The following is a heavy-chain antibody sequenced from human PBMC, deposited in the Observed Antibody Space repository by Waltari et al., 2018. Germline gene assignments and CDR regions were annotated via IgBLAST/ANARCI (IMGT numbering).Heavy chain of an antibody. D-gene: IGHD6-6*01. Sequence: EVQLVESGGGLVQPGGSLRLSCAASGFTFSSYWMSWFRQAPGKGLEWLANIKQDGSENYYVDSVKGRFTISRDNAKNSLYLQMNSLRSEDTAVYYCATEPYSSSYYFDYWGQGTLVTVSS. V-gene: IGHV3-7*01. J-gene: IGHJ4*02. CDR3: ATEPYSSSYYFDY. CDR2: IKQDGSEN. CDR1: GFTFSSYW.